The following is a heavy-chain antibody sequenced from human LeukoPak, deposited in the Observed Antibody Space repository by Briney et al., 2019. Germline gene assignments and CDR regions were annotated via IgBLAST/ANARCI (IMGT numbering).Heavy chain of an antibody. CDR1: GYTFTDYY. D-gene: IGHD3-22*01. Sequence: ASVKVSCKASGYTFTDYYLHWVRQAPGLGLEWMGWIKHSSGGTNYAKKFQGRVTMTRDTSISTAYTELSSLRSDDTAVYYCAKTYYYDSTEIDPWGQGSLVTVSS. CDR2: IKHSSGGT. J-gene: IGHJ5*02. V-gene: IGHV1-2*02. CDR3: AKTYYYDSTEIDP.